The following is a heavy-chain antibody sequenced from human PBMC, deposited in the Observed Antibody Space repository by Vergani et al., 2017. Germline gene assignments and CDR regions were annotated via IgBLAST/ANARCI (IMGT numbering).Heavy chain of an antibody. Sequence: QVQLVESGGGVVQPGRSLRLSCAASGFTFSSYGRHWVRQAPGKGLEWVAVIWYDGSNKYYADSVKGRFTISRDNSKNTLYLQMNSLRAEDTAVYYCARALTVAKGYYYGMDVWGQGTTVTVSS. CDR3: ARALTVAKGYYYGMDV. D-gene: IGHD6-19*01. J-gene: IGHJ6*02. V-gene: IGHV3-33*01. CDR2: IWYDGSNK. CDR1: GFTFSSYG.